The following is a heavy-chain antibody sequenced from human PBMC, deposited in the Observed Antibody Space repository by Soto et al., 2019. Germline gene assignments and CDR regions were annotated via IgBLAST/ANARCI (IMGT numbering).Heavy chain of an antibody. CDR2: ISYDGSNQ. V-gene: IGHV3-30*18. Sequence: PGGSLRLSCAASGFTFSSYAMHWVRQAPGKGLEWVAVISYDGSNQYYADSMKGRFTISRDNSKNTLYLQMNSLRAEDTAVFYCAKVPMTTVTMGWFDPWGQGTLVTVSS. CDR3: AKVPMTTVTMGWFDP. CDR1: GFTFSSYA. J-gene: IGHJ5*02. D-gene: IGHD4-4*01.